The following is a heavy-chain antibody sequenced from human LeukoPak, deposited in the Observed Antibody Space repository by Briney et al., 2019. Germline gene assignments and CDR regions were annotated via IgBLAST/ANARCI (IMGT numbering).Heavy chain of an antibody. D-gene: IGHD3-3*01. CDR1: GGSISSYY. CDR3: ARAGGRSGYYTM. V-gene: IGHV4-59*01. J-gene: IGHJ4*02. Sequence: PSETLSLTCTVSGGSISSYYWSWIRQPPGKGLEWIGYIYYSGSTNYNPSLKSRVTISVDTSKNQFSLKLSSVTAADTAVYYCARAGGRSGYYTMWGQGTLVTVSS. CDR2: IYYSGST.